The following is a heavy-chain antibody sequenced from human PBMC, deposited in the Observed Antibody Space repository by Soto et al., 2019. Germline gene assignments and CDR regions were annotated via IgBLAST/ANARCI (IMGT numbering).Heavy chain of an antibody. CDR2: IWYDGSNK. CDR1: GFTLSSYG. J-gene: IGHJ4*01. V-gene: IGHV3-33*01. D-gene: IGHD2-15*01. CDR3: ARDRPCGNPTEKDY. Sequence: QVQLVESGGGVVQPGRSLRLSCAASGFTLSSYGMHWVRQAPGKGLEWVAVIWYDGSNKYYADSVKGRFTIYRDNSKNTLYLQMNSLRAEDTAVYCCARDRPCGNPTEKDYWGQGTMVTVSS.